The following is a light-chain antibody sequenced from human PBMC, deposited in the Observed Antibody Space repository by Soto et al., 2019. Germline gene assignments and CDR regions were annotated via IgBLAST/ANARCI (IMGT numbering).Light chain of an antibody. J-gene: IGKJ5*01. CDR2: GAS. CDR1: QSISGSY. V-gene: IGKV3-15*01. Sequence: EIVFTKSPATLSLSPVERATLSCRASQSISGSYLAWYQQKPGQAPRLLIYGASTRATGIPARFSGSGSGTDFTLTISSLQSEDFAVYYCQQLNYWPRITFGQGTRLEIK. CDR3: QQLNYWPRIT.